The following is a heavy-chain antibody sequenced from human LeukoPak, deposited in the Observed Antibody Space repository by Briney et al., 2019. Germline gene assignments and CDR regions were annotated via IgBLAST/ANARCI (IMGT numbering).Heavy chain of an antibody. J-gene: IGHJ6*02. CDR1: GGSISSYY. V-gene: IGHV4-59*01. CDR3: ARGGYCSGGSCYKYYYGMHV. CDR2: IYYSGST. Sequence: SETLCLTCTVSGGSISSYYWSGIRQPPGKGLEWIGYIYYSGSTNYNPSLKSRVTISVDTSKNQFSLKLSSVTAADTAVYYCARGGYCSGGSCYKYYYGMHVWGQGTTVTVSS. D-gene: IGHD2-15*01.